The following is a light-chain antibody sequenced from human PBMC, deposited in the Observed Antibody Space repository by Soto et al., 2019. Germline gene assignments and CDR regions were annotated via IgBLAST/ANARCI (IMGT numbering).Light chain of an antibody. Sequence: QSALTQPASVSGSPGQSITISCTGTSSDVGGYNYVSWYQQHPGKAPKLMIYDVSNRPSGVSNRFSGSKSGNTASLTISGLQAEDEAEYYCSSYTCSSTYVFGTGTKVTVL. V-gene: IGLV2-14*01. CDR2: DVS. CDR3: SSYTCSSTYV. CDR1: SSDVGGYNY. J-gene: IGLJ1*01.